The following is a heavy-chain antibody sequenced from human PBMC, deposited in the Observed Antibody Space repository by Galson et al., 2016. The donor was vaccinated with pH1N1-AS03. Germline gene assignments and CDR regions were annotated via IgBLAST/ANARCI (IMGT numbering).Heavy chain of an antibody. J-gene: IGHJ3*02. CDR2: VYRSGST. V-gene: IGHV4-4*02. CDR3: ARIYWSVPIPGTYGAFDI. Sequence: ETLSLTCAVSGGSVSDNNWWSWVRQPPGKGLEWIGEVYRSGSTNYNPSLKSRVTISLDKSKNQLSLRLTPVTAADTAVYYSARIYWSVPIPGTYGAFDIWGQGTTVTVSS. D-gene: IGHD3-3*01. CDR1: GGSVSDNNW.